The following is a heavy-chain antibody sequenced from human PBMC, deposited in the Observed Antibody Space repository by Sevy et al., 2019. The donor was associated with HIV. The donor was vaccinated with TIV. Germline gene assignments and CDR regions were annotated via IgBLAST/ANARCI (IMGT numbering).Heavy chain of an antibody. D-gene: IGHD2-2*01. J-gene: IGHJ6*02. CDR1: GGSISSGGYY. CDR3: ARGLKYQLLLIHGMDV. V-gene: IGHV4-31*03. Sequence: SETLSLTCTVSGGSISSGGYYWSWIRQHPGKGLEWIGYIYYSGSTHYNPSLKSRVTISVDTSKNQFSLKLSSVTAADTAVYYCARGLKYQLLLIHGMDVWGQGTTVTVSS. CDR2: IYYSGST.